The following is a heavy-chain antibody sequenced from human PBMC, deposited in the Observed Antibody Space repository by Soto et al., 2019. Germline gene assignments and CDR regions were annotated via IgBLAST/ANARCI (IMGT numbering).Heavy chain of an antibody. CDR3: ARDLGGNSGYWYFDL. CDR1: GGSISSGGYS. CDR2: IYHSGST. D-gene: IGHD2-21*02. Sequence: QLQLQESGSGLVKPSQTLSLTCAVSGGSISSGGYSWSWIRQPPGKGLEWIGYIYHSGSTYYNPSLKSRVTRSVDRSKNQFSLKLSSVTAADTAVYYCARDLGGNSGYWYFDLWGRGTLVTVSS. V-gene: IGHV4-30-2*01. J-gene: IGHJ2*01.